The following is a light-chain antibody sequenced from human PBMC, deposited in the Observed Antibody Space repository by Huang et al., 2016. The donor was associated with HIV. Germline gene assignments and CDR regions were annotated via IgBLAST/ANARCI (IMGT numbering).Light chain of an antibody. Sequence: DIVMTQSPDSLAVSLGERATINCKSSQSVFFSSTNKNHLAWYQQKPGQPPRLLIYWASTRESGVPDRFSDSGSETDFTLTINSLQAEDVAVYHCQQYADIPTFGGGTKVEIK. CDR2: WAS. J-gene: IGKJ4*01. CDR3: QQYADIPT. V-gene: IGKV4-1*01. CDR1: QSVFFSSTNKNH.